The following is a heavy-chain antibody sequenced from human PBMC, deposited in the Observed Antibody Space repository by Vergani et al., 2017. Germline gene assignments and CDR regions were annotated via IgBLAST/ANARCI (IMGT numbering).Heavy chain of an antibody. D-gene: IGHD3-3*01. CDR1: GGSFSGYY. CDR3: ARTHQTNYEFWSGYYTFGWFDP. V-gene: IGHV4-34*01. CDR2: INHSGST. J-gene: IGHJ5*02. Sequence: QVQLQQWGAGLLKPSETLSLTCAVYGGSFSGYYWSWIRQPPGKGLEWIGEINHSGSTNYNPSLKRRVTISVDTSQNQFSLKLSSVTAADTAVYYCARTHQTNYEFWSGYYTFGWFDPWGQGTLVTVSS.